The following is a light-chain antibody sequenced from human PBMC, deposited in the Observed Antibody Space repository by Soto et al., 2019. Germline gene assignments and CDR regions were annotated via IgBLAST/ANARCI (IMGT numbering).Light chain of an antibody. CDR1: SIDVGNYIF. V-gene: IGLV2-14*01. Sequence: HSVLTQPASVSGSPGQSMTISCTGTSIDVGNYIFVSWYRQHPGKAPKLMIYAINNRPSGVSNRFSGSKSGNTASLTISGLQAEDEADYFCGSYTGSIYVFGNGTKVTVL. CDR3: GSYTGSIYV. J-gene: IGLJ1*01. CDR2: AIN.